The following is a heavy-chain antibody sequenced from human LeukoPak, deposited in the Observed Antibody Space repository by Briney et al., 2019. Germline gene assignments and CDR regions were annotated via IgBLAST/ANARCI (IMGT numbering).Heavy chain of an antibody. V-gene: IGHV5-51*01. CDR3: ARVTQWELSAFDI. J-gene: IGHJ3*02. CDR1: GYSFTSYW. D-gene: IGHD1-26*01. Sequence: GESLKISCKGSGYSFTSYWIGWVRQMPGKGLEWMGIIYPGDSDTRYSPSFQGQVTISADKSISTAYLQWSSLKASHTAMYYCARVTQWELSAFDIWGQGTMVTVSS. CDR2: IYPGDSDT.